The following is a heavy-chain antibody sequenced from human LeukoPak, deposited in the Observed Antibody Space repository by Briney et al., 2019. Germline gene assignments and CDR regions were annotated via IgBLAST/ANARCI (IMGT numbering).Heavy chain of an antibody. CDR1: GFTFSSYS. V-gene: IGHV3-48*01. J-gene: IGHJ4*02. CDR3: ATGFWGYCSRNSCPLDN. Sequence: GGSLRLSCAASGFTFSSYSMNWVRQAPGKGLEWISYIISTGSTTYYADSVKGRFTISRDNANNSVSLQMSSLRAKDTAVYYCATGFWGYCSRNSCPLDNWGQGTLVTVAS. CDR2: IISTGSTT. D-gene: IGHD2-2*01.